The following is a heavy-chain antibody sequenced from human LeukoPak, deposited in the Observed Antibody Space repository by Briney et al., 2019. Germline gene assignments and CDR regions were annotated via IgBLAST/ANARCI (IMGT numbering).Heavy chain of an antibody. Sequence: ASVKVSCKASGYTFTSYDINWVRQATGQGLEWMGWMNPNNGNTDYAQKFQGRVTLTRNTSISTAYMELSSLRSENTAVYYCTRGGPVAGTHKYFQHWGQGTLVTVSS. CDR2: MNPNNGNT. CDR1: GYTFTSYD. J-gene: IGHJ1*01. CDR3: TRGGPVAGTHKYFQH. D-gene: IGHD6-19*01. V-gene: IGHV1-8*01.